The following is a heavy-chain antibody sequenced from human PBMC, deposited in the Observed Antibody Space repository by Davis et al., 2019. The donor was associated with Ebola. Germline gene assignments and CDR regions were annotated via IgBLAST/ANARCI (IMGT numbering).Heavy chain of an antibody. D-gene: IGHD2-15*01. CDR2: IYSGGST. CDR3: ARHDCSGGSCYRRYYFDY. V-gene: IGHV3-66*04. J-gene: IGHJ4*02. CDR1: GFTVSSNY. Sequence: GGSLRLSCAASGFTVSSNYMSWVRQAPGKRLEWVSVIYSGGSTYYADSVKGRFTISRDNSKNTLYLQMNSLRAEDTAVYYCARHDCSGGSCYRRYYFDYWGQGTLVTVSS.